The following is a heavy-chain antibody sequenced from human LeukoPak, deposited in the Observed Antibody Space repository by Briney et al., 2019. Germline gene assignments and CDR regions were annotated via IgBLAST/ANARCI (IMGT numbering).Heavy chain of an antibody. CDR1: GYTFTSYG. Sequence: ASVKVSYKASGYTFTSYGISWVRQAPGQGLEWMGWISAYNGNTNYAQKLQGRVTMTTDTSTSTAYMELRSLRSDDTAVYYCARVDCSSTSCHTDYFDYWGQGTLVTVSS. J-gene: IGHJ4*02. CDR2: ISAYNGNT. V-gene: IGHV1-18*01. D-gene: IGHD2-2*02. CDR3: ARVDCSSTSCHTDYFDY.